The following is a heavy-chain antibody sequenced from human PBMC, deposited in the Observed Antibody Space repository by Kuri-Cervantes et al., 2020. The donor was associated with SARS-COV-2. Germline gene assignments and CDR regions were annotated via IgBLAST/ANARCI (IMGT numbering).Heavy chain of an antibody. J-gene: IGHJ4*02. CDR1: GYTFSTYD. Sequence: ASVKVSCKASGYTFSTYDINWVRQASGQGLEWMGWMNPDTGNSGYAQNFRGRVTMTRDTSISTAYMELSRLRSDDTAVYYCARGNFPPYDFWSGYYTYYFDYWGQGTLVTVSS. CDR2: MNPDTGNS. CDR3: ARGNFPPYDFWSGYYTYYFDY. V-gene: IGHV1-8*02. D-gene: IGHD3-3*01.